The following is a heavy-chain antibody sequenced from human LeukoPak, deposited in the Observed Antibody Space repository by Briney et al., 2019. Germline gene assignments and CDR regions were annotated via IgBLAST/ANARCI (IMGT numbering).Heavy chain of an antibody. Sequence: GASVKVSCKASGYTFTGYYMHWVRQAPGQGLEWMGWINPNSGGTNYAQKFQGRVTMTRDTSISTAYMELSRLRPDDTAVYYCARDSGYSSSWYLPYFDYWGQGTLVTVSS. D-gene: IGHD6-13*01. V-gene: IGHV1-2*02. CDR3: ARDSGYSSSWYLPYFDY. CDR2: INPNSGGT. J-gene: IGHJ4*02. CDR1: GYTFTGYY.